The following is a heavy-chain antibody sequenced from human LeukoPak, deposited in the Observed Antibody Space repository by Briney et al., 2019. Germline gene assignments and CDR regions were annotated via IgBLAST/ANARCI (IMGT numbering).Heavy chain of an antibody. CDR2: IYYSGST. J-gene: IGHJ4*02. CDR1: GGSISSSSYY. V-gene: IGHV4-39*01. D-gene: IGHD6-13*01. CDR3: ARWQQLGRFFDY. Sequence: SETLSLTCTVSGGSISSSSYYWGWIRQPPGKGLEWIGSIYYSGSTYHNPSLKSRVTISVDTPKNQFSLKLSSVTAADTAVYCCARWQQLGRFFDYWGQGTLVTVSS.